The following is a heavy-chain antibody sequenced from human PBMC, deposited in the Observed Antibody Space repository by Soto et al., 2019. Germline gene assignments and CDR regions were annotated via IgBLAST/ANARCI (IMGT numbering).Heavy chain of an antibody. J-gene: IGHJ4*02. CDR3: EREYSYGLLFDY. Sequence: KLSETLSLTCTVSGGSISSYYWSWIRQPPGKGLEWIGYIYYSGSTNYNPSLKSRVTISVDTSKNQFSLKLSSVTAADTAVYYCEREYSYGLLFDYWGQGTLVTVSS. V-gene: IGHV4-59*01. CDR2: IYYSGST. CDR1: GGSISSYY. D-gene: IGHD5-18*01.